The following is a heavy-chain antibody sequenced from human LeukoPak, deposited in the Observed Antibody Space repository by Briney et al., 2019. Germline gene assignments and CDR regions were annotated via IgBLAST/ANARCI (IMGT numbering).Heavy chain of an antibody. CDR1: GFTFSSYS. D-gene: IGHD3-10*02. J-gene: IGHJ6*04. CDR2: VSSSSSTI. Sequence: GGSLRLSCAASGFTFSSYSMNWVRQAPGKGLEWVSYVSSSSSTIYYADSVKGRFTISRDNAKNSLYLQMNSLRAEDTSVYHCAELGITMIGGVWGKGTTVTISS. V-gene: IGHV3-48*04. CDR3: AELGITMIGGV.